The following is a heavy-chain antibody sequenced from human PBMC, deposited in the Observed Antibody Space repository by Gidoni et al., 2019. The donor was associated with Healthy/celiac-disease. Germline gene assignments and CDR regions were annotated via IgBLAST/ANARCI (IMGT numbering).Heavy chain of an antibody. CDR3: ARVRRVVLMVYARGGSSYMDV. Sequence: QVQLVQSGAEVKKPGASVKVSCKASGYTFTSYGISWVRQAPGQGLEWMGWISAYNGNTNYAQKLQGRVTMTTDTSTSTAYMELRSLSSDDTAVYYCARVRRVVLMVYARGGSSYMDVWGKGTTVTVSS. J-gene: IGHJ6*03. D-gene: IGHD2-8*01. CDR2: ISAYNGNT. V-gene: IGHV1-18*01. CDR1: GYTFTSYG.